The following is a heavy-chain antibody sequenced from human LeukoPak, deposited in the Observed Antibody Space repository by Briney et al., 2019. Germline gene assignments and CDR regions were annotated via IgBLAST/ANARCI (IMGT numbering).Heavy chain of an antibody. CDR3: ARDTKLVAMPVGLSDAFDI. CDR2: INPNSGGT. Sequence: ASVKVSCKASGYTFTGYYMHWVRQAPGQGLEWMGWINPNSGGTNYAQKFQGRVTMTRDTSISTAYMELSRLRSDDTAVYYCARDTKLVAMPVGLSDAFDIWGQGTMVTVSS. CDR1: GYTFTGYY. D-gene: IGHD2-2*01. V-gene: IGHV1-2*02. J-gene: IGHJ3*02.